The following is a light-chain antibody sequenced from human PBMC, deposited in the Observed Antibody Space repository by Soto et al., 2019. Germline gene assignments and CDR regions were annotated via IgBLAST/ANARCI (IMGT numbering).Light chain of an antibody. CDR2: GNS. CDR1: SSNIGAGYY. J-gene: IGLJ1*01. V-gene: IGLV1-40*01. CDR3: QSSDSSLSGYV. Sequence: QSVLTQPPSVSGAPGQRVTISCTGSSSNIGAGYYVHWYQQLPGTAPKLLIYGNSNRPSGVPDRFFGSKSGTSASLAITGLQAEDEADYYCQSSDSSLSGYVFGTGTKVTVL.